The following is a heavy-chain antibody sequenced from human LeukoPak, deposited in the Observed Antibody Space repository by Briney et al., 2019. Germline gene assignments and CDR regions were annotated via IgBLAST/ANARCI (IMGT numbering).Heavy chain of an antibody. J-gene: IGHJ3*02. Sequence: PSETLSLTCTVSGGSIYNYYWSWIRQPPGKGLEWIGEINHSGSTNYNPSLKSRVTISVDTSKNQFSLKLSSVTAADTAVFYCARYPRVAWFGELRAFDIWGQGTMVTVSS. D-gene: IGHD3-10*01. CDR1: GGSIYNYY. CDR2: INHSGST. V-gene: IGHV4-34*01. CDR3: ARYPRVAWFGELRAFDI.